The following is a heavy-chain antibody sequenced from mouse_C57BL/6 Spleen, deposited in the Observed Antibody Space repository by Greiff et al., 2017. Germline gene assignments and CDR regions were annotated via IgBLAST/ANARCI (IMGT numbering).Heavy chain of an antibody. V-gene: IGHV1-72*01. CDR3: ARGGDYYDMDY. CDR2: IDPNSGGT. J-gene: IGHJ4*01. CDR1: GYTFTSYW. Sequence: VQLQQPGAELVKPGDSVKLSCKASGYTFTSYWMHWVKQRPGRGLEWMGRIDPNSGGTKYNEKFTSKATMTVDEPSSTPYMQLSSRTSEESAVYYCARGGDYYDMDYWGQGTSVTVSS.